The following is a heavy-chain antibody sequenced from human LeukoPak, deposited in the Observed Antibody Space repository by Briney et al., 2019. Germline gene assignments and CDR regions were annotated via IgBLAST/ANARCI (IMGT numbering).Heavy chain of an antibody. D-gene: IGHD6-19*01. V-gene: IGHV3-7*01. CDR2: INEGANVK. J-gene: IGHJ4*02. CDR1: GFTFSAYW. Sequence: GGSLRLSCAASGFTFSAYWMTWVRQAPGKGLEWLANINEGANVKFYVDSVKGRFIISRDNTKNSLYLQMSILRAEDTALYYCARVGKNGWDFDHWGQGTLVTVSS. CDR3: ARVGKNGWDFDH.